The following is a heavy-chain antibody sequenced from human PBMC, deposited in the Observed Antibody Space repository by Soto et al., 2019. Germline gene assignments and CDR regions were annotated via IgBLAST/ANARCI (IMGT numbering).Heavy chain of an antibody. CDR2: ISYDGSNK. J-gene: IGHJ4*02. CDR1: GFTFSSYA. V-gene: IGHV3-30-3*01. Sequence: QVQLVESGGGVVQPGRSLRLSCAASGFTFSSYAMHWVRQAPGKGLEWVAVISYDGSNKYYADSVKGRFTISRDNSKNTLYLQMNRLRAEDTAVYYCARDTKMSYGSGSYSAYWGQGTLVTVSS. D-gene: IGHD3-10*01. CDR3: ARDTKMSYGSGSYSAY.